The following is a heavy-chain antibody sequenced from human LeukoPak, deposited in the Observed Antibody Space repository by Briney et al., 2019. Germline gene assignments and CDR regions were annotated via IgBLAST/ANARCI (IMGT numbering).Heavy chain of an antibody. CDR2: IYYSGST. Sequence: SETLSLTCTVSGGSISSYYWSWIRQPPGKGLEWIGYIYYSGSTNYNPSLKSRVTISVDTSKNQFSLKLNSVTAADTAVYYCARAPMVRGVVDDYWGQGTLVTVSS. V-gene: IGHV4-59*08. D-gene: IGHD3-10*01. CDR1: GGSISSYY. J-gene: IGHJ4*02. CDR3: ARAPMVRGVVDDY.